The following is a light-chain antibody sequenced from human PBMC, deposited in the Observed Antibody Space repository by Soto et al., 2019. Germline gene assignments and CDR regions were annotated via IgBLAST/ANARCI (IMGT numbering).Light chain of an antibody. CDR2: GAS. CDR1: QSVSSSF. CDR3: QQYVSSPWA. Sequence: EIELAQSPGPLSLSPGESATLSCRARQSVSSSFLAWYQQKAGQAPRLLIYGASRRATGIPDRFSGSGSGTDFTLTISRLEPEDFAVYYCQQYVSSPWAFGQGTKVEI. J-gene: IGKJ1*01. V-gene: IGKV3-20*01.